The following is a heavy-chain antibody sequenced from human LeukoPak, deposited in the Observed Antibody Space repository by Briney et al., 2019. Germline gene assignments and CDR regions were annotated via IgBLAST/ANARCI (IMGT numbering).Heavy chain of an antibody. Sequence: ASVKVSCKASGGTFSSYAISWVRQAPGQGLEWMGGIIPIFGTANYAQKFQGRVTITADESTSTAYMELSSLRSEDTAVYYCARDSEMATITPYYYYGMDVWGQGTTVTVSS. V-gene: IGHV1-69*13. CDR3: ARDSEMATITPYYYYGMDV. J-gene: IGHJ6*02. D-gene: IGHD5-24*01. CDR2: IIPIFGTA. CDR1: GGTFSSYA.